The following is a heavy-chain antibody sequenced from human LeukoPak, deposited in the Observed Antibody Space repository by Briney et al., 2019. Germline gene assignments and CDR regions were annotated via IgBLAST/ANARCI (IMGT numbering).Heavy chain of an antibody. CDR2: ISGSGGST. CDR3: AKNVVVVLGATSLYFQQ. J-gene: IGHJ1*01. Sequence: GGSLRLSCAASGFTFSSYAMSWVRQAPGKGLEWVSAISGSGGSTYYADSVKGRFTISRDNSKNTLYLQMNSLRAEDTAVYYCAKNVVVVLGATSLYFQQWGQGTLVTVSS. CDR1: GFTFSSYA. V-gene: IGHV3-23*01. D-gene: IGHD2-15*01.